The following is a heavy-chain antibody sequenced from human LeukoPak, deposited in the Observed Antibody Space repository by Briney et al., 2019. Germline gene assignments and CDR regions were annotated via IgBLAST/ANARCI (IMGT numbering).Heavy chain of an antibody. CDR3: ARAYSGSPLWMFFDY. CDR1: GGSISSYY. Sequence: SETLSLTCTVSGGSISSYYWSWIRQPPGKGLERIGYIYYSGSTNYNPSLKSRVTISVDTSKNQFSLKLSSVTAADTAVYYCARAYSGSPLWMFFDYWGQGTLVTVSS. D-gene: IGHD3-10*01. V-gene: IGHV4-59*01. J-gene: IGHJ4*02. CDR2: IYYSGST.